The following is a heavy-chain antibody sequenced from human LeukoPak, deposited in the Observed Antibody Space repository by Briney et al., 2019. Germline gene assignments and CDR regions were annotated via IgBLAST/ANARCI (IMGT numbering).Heavy chain of an antibody. CDR2: IIPIFGTA. CDR1: GGTFSSYA. J-gene: IGHJ4*02. Sequence: SVKVSCKASGGTFSSYAISWVRQAPGQGLEWMGGIIPIFGTANYAQKFQGRVTITADESTSTAYMELSSLRSEDTAVYYCATGRTTVVTQRLDYWGQGTLVTVSS. V-gene: IGHV1-69*13. CDR3: ATGRTTVVTQRLDY. D-gene: IGHD4-23*01.